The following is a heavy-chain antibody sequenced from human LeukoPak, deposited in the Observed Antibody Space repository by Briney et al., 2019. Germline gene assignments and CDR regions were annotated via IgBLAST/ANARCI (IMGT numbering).Heavy chain of an antibody. J-gene: IGHJ4*02. D-gene: IGHD4/OR15-4a*01. CDR2: IYYSGST. Sequence: PSETLSLTCTVSGGSISTYYWSWIRQPPGKGLEWIGYIYYSGSTDYNPSLKSRVTISVDTSKDQFSLKLSSVTAADTAVYYCARLGVGLTFDYWGQGTLVTVSS. V-gene: IGHV4-59*08. CDR1: GGSISTYY. CDR3: ARLGVGLTFDY.